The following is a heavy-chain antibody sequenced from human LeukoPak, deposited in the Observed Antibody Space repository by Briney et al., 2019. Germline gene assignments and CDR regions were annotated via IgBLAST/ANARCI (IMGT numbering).Heavy chain of an antibody. D-gene: IGHD1-26*01. Sequence: GGSLRLSCAASGFTFSNAWMSWVRQAPGKGLEWVGRIKSKTDGGTTDYAAPVKGRFTISRDDSKNTLYLQMNSLKTEDTAVYYCARDEIRGTYYFDYWGQGTLVTVSS. V-gene: IGHV3-15*01. CDR1: GFTFSNAW. CDR3: ARDEIRGTYYFDY. J-gene: IGHJ4*02. CDR2: IKSKTDGGTT.